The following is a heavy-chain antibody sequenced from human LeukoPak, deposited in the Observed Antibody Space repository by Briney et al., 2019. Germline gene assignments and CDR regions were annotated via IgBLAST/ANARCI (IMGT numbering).Heavy chain of an antibody. V-gene: IGHV3-7*03. CDR3: ARLRQSGHSSIWFDP. J-gene: IGHJ5*02. CDR1: GFTFSSYW. CDR2: IKQDGSEK. Sequence: PGGSLRLSCAASGFTFSSYWMSWVRQAPGKGLEWLANIKQDGSEKYYVDSVKGRFTTSRDNAKNSLYLQMNSLRAEATAVYYCARLRQSGHSSIWFDPWGQGTLVTVSS. D-gene: IGHD6-13*01.